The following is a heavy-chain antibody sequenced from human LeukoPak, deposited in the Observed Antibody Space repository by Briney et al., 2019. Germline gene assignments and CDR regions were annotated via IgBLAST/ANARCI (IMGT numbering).Heavy chain of an antibody. CDR1: GYTFTGYY. CDR2: INPNSGGT. CDR3: ARGSGQSRGASDI. Sequence: GASVKVSCKASGYTFTGYYMHWVRQATGQGLEWMGWINPNSGGTNYAQKFQGRVTMTRDTSISTAYMELSRLRSDDTAVYYCARGSGQSRGASDIWGQGTMVTVSS. D-gene: IGHD3-10*01. J-gene: IGHJ3*02. V-gene: IGHV1-2*02.